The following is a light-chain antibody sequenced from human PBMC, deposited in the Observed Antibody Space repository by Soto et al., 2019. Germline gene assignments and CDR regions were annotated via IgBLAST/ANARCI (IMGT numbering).Light chain of an antibody. CDR2: WAS. CDR1: QTLLYSSSNKNY. CDR3: QQYYSLPYT. Sequence: DIVMTQSPESLAVSLGERATINCKASQTLLYSSSNKNYLAWYQQKPGQPPKLLISWASTRESAVPDRFSGSGSGTHFTLTISSLQAEDVAVYHCQQYYSLPYTFGQGTKLEIK. J-gene: IGKJ2*01. V-gene: IGKV4-1*01.